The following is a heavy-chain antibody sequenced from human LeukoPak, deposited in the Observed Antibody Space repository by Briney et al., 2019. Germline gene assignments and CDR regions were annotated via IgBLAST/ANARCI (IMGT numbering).Heavy chain of an antibody. CDR2: IDQDGSEK. D-gene: IGHD3-10*01. J-gene: IGHJ4*02. Sequence: GGSLRLSCVASGFVFSDYWMSWVRQAPGKGLGWVANIDQDGSEKYYVDSVKGRFTISRDNAKNSLYLQMNSLRAEDTAVYYCARGKRGVDIYWGQGTLVTVSS. CDR3: ARGKRGVDIY. V-gene: IGHV3-7*01. CDR1: GFVFSDYW.